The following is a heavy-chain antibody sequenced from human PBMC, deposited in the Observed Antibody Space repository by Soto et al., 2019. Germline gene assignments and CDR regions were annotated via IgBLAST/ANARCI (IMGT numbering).Heavy chain of an antibody. CDR3: ARLPVSPGPESPDFDS. CDR2: ISGFNGNT. CDR1: GYTFNFYG. D-gene: IGHD3-16*01. J-gene: IGHJ4*02. Sequence: ASVKVSCKASGYTFNFYGITWVRQAPGQGLEWMGWISGFNGNTNYAADLQGRVTMTTDTSTSTAYMELRGLRSDDTAVYYCARLPVSPGPESPDFDSWGQGTLVTVSS. V-gene: IGHV1-18*01.